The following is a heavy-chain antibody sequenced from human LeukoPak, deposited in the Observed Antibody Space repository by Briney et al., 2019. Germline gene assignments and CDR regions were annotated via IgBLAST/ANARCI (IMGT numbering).Heavy chain of an antibody. CDR2: IWFDGTKK. CDR3: AKAVAATGHYYFGMDV. V-gene: IGHV3-33*06. Sequence: GRSLRLSCAASGFTFSIYGMHWVRQAPGKGLEWVALIWFDGTKKYYADSVKGRFTISRDNSKSTLYLQMNSLRAEDTAVYYCAKAVAATGHYYFGMDVWGQGTTVTVSS. J-gene: IGHJ6*02. D-gene: IGHD6-19*01. CDR1: GFTFSIYG.